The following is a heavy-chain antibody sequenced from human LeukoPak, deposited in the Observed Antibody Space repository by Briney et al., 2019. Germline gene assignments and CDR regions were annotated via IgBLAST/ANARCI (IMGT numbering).Heavy chain of an antibody. D-gene: IGHD2-2*01. V-gene: IGHV3-7*01. Sequence: PGGFLRLSCAASGLTFTDFWMNWVRQAPGRGLEWVANIKPDGGEKYYVDSVKGRFAISRDNAKNEVYLEMNSLRAEDTGVYYCSGRDSSRSPRAYWGQGTLVSVSS. CDR2: IKPDGGEK. CDR3: SGRDSSRSPRAY. CDR1: GLTFTDFW. J-gene: IGHJ4*02.